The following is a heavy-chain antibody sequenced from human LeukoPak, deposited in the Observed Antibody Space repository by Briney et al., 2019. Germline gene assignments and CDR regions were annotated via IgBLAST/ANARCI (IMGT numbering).Heavy chain of an antibody. CDR3: AKDMERWLQLGVDY. D-gene: IGHD5-24*01. CDR2: ISRNGAAT. CDR1: GLIFDDYT. J-gene: IGHJ4*02. Sequence: GGSLRLSCAASGLIFDDYTMHWVRQAPGKGLEWVSLISRNGAATKYADSVRGRFTVSRDNSKNSLYLQMNSLRAEDTAVYYCAKDMERWLQLGVDYWGQGTLVTVSS. V-gene: IGHV3-43*01.